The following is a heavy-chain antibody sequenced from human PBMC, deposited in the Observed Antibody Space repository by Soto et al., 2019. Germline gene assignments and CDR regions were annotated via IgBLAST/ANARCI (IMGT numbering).Heavy chain of an antibody. V-gene: IGHV5-51*01. D-gene: IGHD6-13*01. CDR3: AIRSSNWYGWFDP. CDR2: IYPGDSDT. CDR1: GYSFTSYW. J-gene: IGHJ5*02. Sequence: GESLKISCKGSGYSFTSYWIGWVRQMPGKGLEWMGIIYPGDSDTRYSPSFQGQVTISADRSISTAYLQWSSLKASDTAMYYCAIRSSNWYGWFDPWGQGTLVTVSS.